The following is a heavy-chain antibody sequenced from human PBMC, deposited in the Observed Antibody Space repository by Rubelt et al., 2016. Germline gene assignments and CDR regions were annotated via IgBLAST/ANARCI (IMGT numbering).Heavy chain of an antibody. Sequence: VQLLESGGGSVQPGGSLRLSCAASGFTFSSYAMSWVRQAPGKGLEWVAFIRYDGSNKYYADSVKGRCTISRDNSKNTLYLQMNSLRAEDTAVYYCAREITPADLDWGQGTLVTVSS. D-gene: IGHD2-2*01. J-gene: IGHJ4*02. V-gene: IGHV3-30*02. CDR3: AREITPADLD. CDR1: GFTFSSYA. CDR2: IRYDGSNK.